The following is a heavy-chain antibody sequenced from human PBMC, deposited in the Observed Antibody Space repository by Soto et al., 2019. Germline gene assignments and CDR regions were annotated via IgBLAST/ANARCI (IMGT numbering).Heavy chain of an antibody. V-gene: IGHV3-48*03. D-gene: IGHD2-2*01. Sequence: GGSLRLSCAASGFTFSSYDMNWVRQAPGKGLEWISYISSSGSTKYYAGSVRGRFTISRDDAKNSLYLQMSSLRAEDTAVYYCVREVLFCSTTACSLRWFDPWGLGTLVTVSS. CDR1: GFTFSSYD. CDR3: VREVLFCSTTACSLRWFDP. J-gene: IGHJ5*02. CDR2: ISSSGSTK.